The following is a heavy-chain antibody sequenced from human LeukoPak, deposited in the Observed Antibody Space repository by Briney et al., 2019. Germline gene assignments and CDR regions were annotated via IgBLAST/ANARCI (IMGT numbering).Heavy chain of an antibody. Sequence: GGSLRLSCAASGFTFSSYGMSWVRQAPGKGLEWVSAISGSGGSTYYADSVKGRFTISRDNSKNTLYLQMNSLRAEDTAVYYCAKDLNRFAWFPYYMDVWGKGTTVTVSS. CDR3: AKDLNRFAWFPYYMDV. CDR1: GFTFSSYG. J-gene: IGHJ6*03. CDR2: ISGSGGST. D-gene: IGHD3-9*01. V-gene: IGHV3-23*01.